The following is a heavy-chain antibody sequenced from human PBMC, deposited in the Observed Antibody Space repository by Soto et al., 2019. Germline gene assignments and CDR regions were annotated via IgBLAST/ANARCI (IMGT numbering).Heavy chain of an antibody. CDR2: IVVGSGNT. CDR1: GFTFTSSS. J-gene: IGHJ6*02. V-gene: IGHV1-58*01. CDR3: AADRARYYDFWSGYYELYGMDV. D-gene: IGHD3-3*01. Sequence: SVKVSCKASGFTFTSSSVQWVRQARGQRLEWIGWIVVGSGNTNYAQKFQERVTITRDMSTSTAYMELSSLRSEDTAVYYCAADRARYYDFWSGYYELYGMDVWGQGTTVTVSS.